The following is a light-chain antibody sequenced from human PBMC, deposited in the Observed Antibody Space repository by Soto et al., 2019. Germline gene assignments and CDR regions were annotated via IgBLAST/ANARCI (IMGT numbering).Light chain of an antibody. CDR2: EVS. Sequence: QSALTQPRSVSGSPGQSVTISCTGTSSDVGNYNYVSWYQQYPGKAPKLMIYEVSKRHSGVPDRFSGSKSGNTASLTISGLQTEDEADYYCCSYAGSFTWLFGGGTKL. CDR1: SSDVGNYNY. V-gene: IGLV2-11*01. CDR3: CSYAGSFTWL. J-gene: IGLJ3*02.